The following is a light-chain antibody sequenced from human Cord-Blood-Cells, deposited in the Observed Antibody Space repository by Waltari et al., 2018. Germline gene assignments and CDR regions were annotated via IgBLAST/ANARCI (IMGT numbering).Light chain of an antibody. CDR1: SSDVGSYNL. J-gene: IGLJ3*02. Sequence: QSALTKSASVSGSPGQSITISCTGTSSDVGSYNLVPWYQQLPGKAPKLMIYEGSKRPSGVSNRFSGSKSGNTASLTISGLQAEDEADYYCCSYAGSSTWVFGGGTKLTVL. CDR2: EGS. CDR3: CSYAGSSTWV. V-gene: IGLV2-23*01.